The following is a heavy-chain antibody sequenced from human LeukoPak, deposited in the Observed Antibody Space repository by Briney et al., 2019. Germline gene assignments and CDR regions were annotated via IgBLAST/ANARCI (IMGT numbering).Heavy chain of an antibody. Sequence: PGGSLRLSCAASGFTFSSYGMHWVRQAPGKGLEWVAVIWYDGSNKYYADSVKGRFTISRDNSKNTLYLQMNSLRAEDTAVYYCAKTKGYSYGYYFDYWGQGTLVTVSS. D-gene: IGHD5-18*01. CDR1: GFTFSSYG. CDR3: AKTKGYSYGYYFDY. CDR2: IWYDGSNK. V-gene: IGHV3-30*02. J-gene: IGHJ4*02.